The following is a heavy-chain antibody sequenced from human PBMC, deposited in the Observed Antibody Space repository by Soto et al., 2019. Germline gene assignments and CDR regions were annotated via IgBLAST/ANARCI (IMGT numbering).Heavy chain of an antibody. CDR2: IDASGGST. Sequence: QVQLVQSGAEVKKPGASVKVSCKASGYTFTDYYMHWVRQAPGQGLEWMGIIDASGGSTTYAQKFQGRVTMTRDTSTSTVYIELSRLRSEDKAVYYCGRDTRGSGSRFDYWGQGTLVTVSS. CDR1: GYTFTDYY. D-gene: IGHD3-10*01. CDR3: GRDTRGSGSRFDY. J-gene: IGHJ4*02. V-gene: IGHV1-46*03.